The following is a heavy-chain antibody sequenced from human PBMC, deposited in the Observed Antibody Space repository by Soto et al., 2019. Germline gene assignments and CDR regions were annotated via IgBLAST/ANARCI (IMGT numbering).Heavy chain of an antibody. CDR2: ISAYNGNT. Sequence: ASVKVSCKASGYTFTSYGISWVRQAPGQGLEWMGWISAYNGNTNYAQKLQGRVTMTTDTSTSTAYMELRSLRSDDTAVYYCARDSTTTVTLSYYYYYGMDVWGQGTTVTISS. D-gene: IGHD4-4*01. J-gene: IGHJ6*02. V-gene: IGHV1-18*04. CDR1: GYTFTSYG. CDR3: ARDSTTTVTLSYYYYYGMDV.